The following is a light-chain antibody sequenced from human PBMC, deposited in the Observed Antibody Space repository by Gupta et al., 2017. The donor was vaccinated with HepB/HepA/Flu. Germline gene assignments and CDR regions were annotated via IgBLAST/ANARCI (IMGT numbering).Light chain of an antibody. CDR2: DVA. CDR1: SSDVGGSNY. J-gene: IGLJ2*01. CDR3: RSDRGWSSVI. Sequence: QSALTQPASVSGSPGQSITISCTGTSSDVGGSNYVSWYQQHPGKAPKLIIYDVAYRPSGVADRFSGSKSGNTASLTISGVQAEDEADYYCRSDRGWSSVIFGGGTKLTVL. V-gene: IGLV2-14*03.